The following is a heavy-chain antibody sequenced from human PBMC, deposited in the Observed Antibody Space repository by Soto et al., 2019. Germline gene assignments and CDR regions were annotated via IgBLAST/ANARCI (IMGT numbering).Heavy chain of an antibody. J-gene: IGHJ6*02. V-gene: IGHV3-30-3*01. Sequence: PGGSLSLSCAASGFTFSSYATHWVRQAPGKGLEWVAVISYDGSNKYYADSVKGRFTISRDNSKNTLYLQMNSLRAEDTAVYYCAGSSWYENGMDVWGQGTTVTVSS. CDR3: AGSSWYENGMDV. CDR1: GFTFSSYA. D-gene: IGHD6-13*01. CDR2: ISYDGSNK.